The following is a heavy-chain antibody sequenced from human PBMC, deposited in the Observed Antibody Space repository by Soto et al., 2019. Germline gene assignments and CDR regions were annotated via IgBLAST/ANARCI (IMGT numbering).Heavy chain of an antibody. D-gene: IGHD3-22*01. Sequence: GGSLRLSCAASGFTFSSYAMSWVRQAPGKGLEWVSAISGSGGSTYYADSVKGRFTISRDNSKNTLYLQMNSLRAEDTAVYYCAKDDITMIVVVPYYFDYWGQGTLVTVSS. CDR2: ISGSGGST. J-gene: IGHJ4*02. CDR1: GFTFSSYA. CDR3: AKDDITMIVVVPYYFDY. V-gene: IGHV3-23*01.